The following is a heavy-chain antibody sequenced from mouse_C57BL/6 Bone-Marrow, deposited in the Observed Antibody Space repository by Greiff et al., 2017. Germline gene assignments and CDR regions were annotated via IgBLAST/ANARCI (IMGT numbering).Heavy chain of an antibody. V-gene: IGHV2-2*01. CDR1: GFSLTSYG. Sequence: VQRVESGPGLVQPSQSLSITCTVSGFSLTSYGVHWVRQSPGKGLEWLGVIWSGGSTAYNAAFISRLSISKDNSKRQVFFKMNSLQADDTAIYYCARSPFDVWGTGTTVTVSA. CDR2: IWSGGST. J-gene: IGHJ1*03. CDR3: ARSPFDV.